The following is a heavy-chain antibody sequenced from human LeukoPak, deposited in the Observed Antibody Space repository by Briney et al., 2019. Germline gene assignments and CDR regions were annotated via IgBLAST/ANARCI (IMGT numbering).Heavy chain of an antibody. J-gene: IGHJ5*02. CDR1: GFTFGDYG. V-gene: IGHV3-20*04. CDR2: INWNGDST. D-gene: IGHD6-19*01. Sequence: GGSLRLSCAASGFTFGDYGMSWARQGPGKGLEWVSGINWNGDSTGYAGSVKGRFTISRDNAKNTLYLEMNSLRAEDTALYYCARPGYSTDWGRFDPWGQGTLFTVFS. CDR3: ARPGYSTDWGRFDP.